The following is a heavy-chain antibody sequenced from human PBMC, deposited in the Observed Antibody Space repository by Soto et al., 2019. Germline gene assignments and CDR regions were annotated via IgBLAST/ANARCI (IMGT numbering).Heavy chain of an antibody. J-gene: IGHJ5*02. CDR3: ARGGLGYCSGGSCPSNWFDP. Sequence: ASVKVSCKASGYTFTNYGITWVRQAPGQGLEWMGWISPYNGNTHYIQNLQGRVTMTTDTSTTTAYMELRSLRSDDTAVYYCARGGLGYCSGGSCPSNWFDPWGQGTLVTVSS. CDR1: GYTFTNYG. V-gene: IGHV1-18*01. CDR2: ISPYNGNT. D-gene: IGHD2-15*01.